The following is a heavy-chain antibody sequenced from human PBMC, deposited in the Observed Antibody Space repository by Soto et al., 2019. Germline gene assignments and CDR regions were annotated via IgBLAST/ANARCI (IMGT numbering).Heavy chain of an antibody. CDR3: AKGVHGDYPEDWYFDL. V-gene: IGHV3-30*18. D-gene: IGHD4-17*01. Sequence: HPGGSLRLSCAASGFTFSSYGMHWVRQAPGKGLEWVAVISYDGSNKYYADSVKGRFTISRDNSKNTLYLQMNSLRAEDTAVYYCAKGVHGDYPEDWYFDLWGRGTLVTVSS. CDR1: GFTFSSYG. CDR2: ISYDGSNK. J-gene: IGHJ2*01.